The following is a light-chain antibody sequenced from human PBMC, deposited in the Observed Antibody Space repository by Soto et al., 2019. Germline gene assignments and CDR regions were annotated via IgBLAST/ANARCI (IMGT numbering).Light chain of an antibody. J-gene: IGKJ2*01. CDR1: QSVLYSSNNKNY. CDR3: HQYYSLPYT. CDR2: WTS. V-gene: IGKV4-1*01. Sequence: DIVMTQSPDSLAVSLGERATINCRSSQSVLYSSNNKNYLAWYQQKPGHPPKLLIYWTSTRESGVPDRFSGSGSGTDFTLTISSLQAEDVAVYYRHQYYSLPYTFGQGTKLEIK.